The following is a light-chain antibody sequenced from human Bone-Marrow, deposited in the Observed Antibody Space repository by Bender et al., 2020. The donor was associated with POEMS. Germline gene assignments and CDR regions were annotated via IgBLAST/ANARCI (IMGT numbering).Light chain of an antibody. CDR3: SSHSTTNTPVV. CDR1: SSDVGSYNL. J-gene: IGLJ2*01. CDR2: DVT. V-gene: IGLV2-14*02. Sequence: QSALTQPASVSGSPGQSITISCTGTSSDVGSYNLVSWYQQRPGKAPKLLIFDVTKRPSGVSTRFSGSKSGNTASLTISGLQPEDEADYYCSSHSTTNTPVVFGGGTKLTVL.